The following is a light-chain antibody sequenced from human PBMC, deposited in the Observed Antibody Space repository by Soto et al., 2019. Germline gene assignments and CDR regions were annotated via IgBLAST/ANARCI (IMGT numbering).Light chain of an antibody. CDR2: GAS. J-gene: IGKJ1*01. Sequence: EIVLTQSPGSLSLSPGERATLSCRASQPIVATYLAWYQQKLGQAPRLLIYGASSRASGIPDRFSDGGSGTDFALTITRLEPEDSAVYYCQLGGFGQGTKVEIQ. V-gene: IGKV3-20*01. CDR3: QLGG. CDR1: QPIVATY.